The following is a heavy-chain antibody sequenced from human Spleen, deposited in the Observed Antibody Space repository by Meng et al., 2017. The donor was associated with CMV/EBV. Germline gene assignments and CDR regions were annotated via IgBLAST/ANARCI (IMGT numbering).Heavy chain of an antibody. CDR3: ARRYSSSWHFVY. D-gene: IGHD6-13*01. Sequence: KVSCKGSGYTFTSFWIGWVRQMPGKGLEWMGIIYPGDSDTRYSPSFQGQVTISADKSISTAYLQWSSLRASDTAMYYCARRYSSSWHFVYWGQGTLVTVSS. CDR1: GYTFTSFW. CDR2: IYPGDSDT. J-gene: IGHJ4*02. V-gene: IGHV5-51*01.